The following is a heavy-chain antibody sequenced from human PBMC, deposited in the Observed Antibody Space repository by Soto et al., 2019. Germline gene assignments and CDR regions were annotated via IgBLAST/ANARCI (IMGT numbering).Heavy chain of an antibody. J-gene: IGHJ4*02. V-gene: IGHV3-30*18. D-gene: IGHD6-19*01. Sequence: QVQLVESGGGVVQPGRSLRLSCAASGFTFSSYGMHWVRQAPGKGLEWVAVISYDGSNKYYADSVKGRFTISRDNSKNTLYLQMNSLRAEDTAVYYCANSVGYSRGWYTGANDYWGQGTLVTVSS. CDR1: GFTFSSYG. CDR2: ISYDGSNK. CDR3: ANSVGYSRGWYTGANDY.